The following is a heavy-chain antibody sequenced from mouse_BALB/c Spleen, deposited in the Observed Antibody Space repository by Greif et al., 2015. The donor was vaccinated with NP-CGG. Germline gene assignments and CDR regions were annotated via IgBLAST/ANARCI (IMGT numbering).Heavy chain of an antibody. CDR3: ARGNLYYGSSPWDY. J-gene: IGHJ2*01. CDR1: GYAFTNYL. Sequence: QVQLQQSGAELVRPGTSVKVSCKASGYAFTNYLIEWVKQRPGQGLEWIGVINPGSGGTNYNEKFKGKATLTADKSSSTAYMQLSSLTSDDSAVYFCARGNLYYGSSPWDYWGQGTTLTVSS. CDR2: INPGSGGT. V-gene: IGHV1-54*01. D-gene: IGHD1-1*01.